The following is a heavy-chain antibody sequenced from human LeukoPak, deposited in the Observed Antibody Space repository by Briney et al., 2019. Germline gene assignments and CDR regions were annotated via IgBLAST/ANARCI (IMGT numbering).Heavy chain of an antibody. Sequence: GGSLRLSCAASGFTFSSYAMHWVRQAPGKGLEWVAVISYDGSNKYYADSVKGRFTISRDNAKNSLYLQMNSLRAEDTAVYYCTGNYYGSGSYADFDYWGQGTLVTVSS. CDR2: ISYDGSNK. V-gene: IGHV3-30*04. J-gene: IGHJ4*02. CDR3: TGNYYGSGSYADFDY. CDR1: GFTFSSYA. D-gene: IGHD3-10*01.